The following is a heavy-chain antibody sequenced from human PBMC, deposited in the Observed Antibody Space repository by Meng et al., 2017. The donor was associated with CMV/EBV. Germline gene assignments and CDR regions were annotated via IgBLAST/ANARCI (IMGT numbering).Heavy chain of an antibody. V-gene: IGHV1-18*01. J-gene: IGHJ4*02. D-gene: IGHD6-13*01. CDR1: GSTFTSYG. Sequence: QLQLLQSGPDVKTPAASLTCSGPASGSTFTSYGISWVRQAPGLGLEWMGWISAYNGNTNYAQKLQGRVTMTTDTSTSTAYMELRSLRSDDTAVYYCARGVAAAGRALNWGQGTLVTVSS. CDR2: ISAYNGNT. CDR3: ARGVAAAGRALN.